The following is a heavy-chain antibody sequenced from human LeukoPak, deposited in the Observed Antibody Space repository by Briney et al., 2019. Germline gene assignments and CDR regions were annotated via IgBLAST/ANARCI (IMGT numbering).Heavy chain of an antibody. D-gene: IGHD5-18*01. Sequence: ASVKVSCKASGFTFTSSAVQWVRQARGQRLEWIGRIVVGSGNTNYAQKFQERVTITRDMSTSTAYMELSSLRSEDTAVYYCAAGRARHGYSYGYWGQGTLVTVSS. CDR2: IVVGSGNT. V-gene: IGHV1-58*01. CDR3: AAGRARHGYSYGY. J-gene: IGHJ4*02. CDR1: GFTFTSSA.